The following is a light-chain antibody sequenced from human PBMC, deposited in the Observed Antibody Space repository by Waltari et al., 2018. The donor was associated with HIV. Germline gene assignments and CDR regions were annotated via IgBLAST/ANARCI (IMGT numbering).Light chain of an antibody. CDR2: TVS. CDR1: SRDVGGYNY. V-gene: IGLV2-8*01. J-gene: IGLJ2*01. CDR3: SSYAGSINVL. Sequence: QSALTQPPSASGSPGQSVTISCTGTSRDVGGYNYVSWYQQHPVKAPKLVLATVSKRLPGVLGRFSGAKSGNTASLSVSGRQAEDEADYYCSSYAGSINVLFGGGTKLAVL.